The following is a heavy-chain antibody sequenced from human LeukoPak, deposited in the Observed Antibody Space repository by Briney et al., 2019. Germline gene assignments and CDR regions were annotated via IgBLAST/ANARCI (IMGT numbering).Heavy chain of an antibody. Sequence: GASVKVSCKASGYTFTNYYIHWVRQAPGQGLEWMGLINPSGGTTNCAQKFQGRVTMTRDMSTTTVYMHLSSLRSEDTAVYYCARDRENDSSGGDAFDIWGQGTMVTVSS. J-gene: IGHJ3*02. CDR2: INPSGGTT. CDR1: GYTFTNYY. V-gene: IGHV1-46*01. CDR3: ARDRENDSSGGDAFDI. D-gene: IGHD3-22*01.